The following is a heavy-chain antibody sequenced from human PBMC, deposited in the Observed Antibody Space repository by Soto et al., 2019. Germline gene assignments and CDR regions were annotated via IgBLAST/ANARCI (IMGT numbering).Heavy chain of an antibody. V-gene: IGHV3-30-3*01. CDR1: GFTFSSYA. CDR3: ARALGYCSSTSCYSGYYYGMDV. J-gene: IGHJ6*02. CDR2: ISYDGSNK. Sequence: GGSLRLSCAASGFTFSSYAMHWVRQAPGKGLEWVAVISYDGSNKYYADSVKGRFTISRDNSKNTLYLQMNSLRAEDTAVYYCARALGYCSSTSCYSGYYYGMDVWGQGTTVTVSS. D-gene: IGHD2-2*01.